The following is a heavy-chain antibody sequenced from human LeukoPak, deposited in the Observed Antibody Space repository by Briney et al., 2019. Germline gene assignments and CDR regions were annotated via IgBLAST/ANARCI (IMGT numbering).Heavy chain of an antibody. J-gene: IGHJ6*04. CDR3: AKDLRYSGSPARMDV. CDR1: GFTVSNSY. CDR2: IYSGGNT. Sequence: GGSLRLSCAASGFTVSNSYMSWVRQAPGKGLEWVSVIYSGGNTYYADSVKGRFTISRDNSKNTLYLQMNTLRAEDTAVYYCAKDLRYSGSPARMDVWGKGTTVTVSS. D-gene: IGHD1-26*01. V-gene: IGHV3-53*01.